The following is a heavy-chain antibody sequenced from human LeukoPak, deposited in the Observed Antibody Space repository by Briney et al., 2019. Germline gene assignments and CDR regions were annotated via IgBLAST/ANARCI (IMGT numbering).Heavy chain of an antibody. CDR2: IYLSGAT. D-gene: IGHD4-23*01. V-gene: IGHV4-59*12. Sequence: PSETPSPTCTVSGGSISSYYWSWIRQPPGKGLEWIGEIYLSGATNYNPSLKSRVTISLDKSKSQFSLRLNSMTAADTAVYFCVRNGGHSDYEAWSQGTLVTVSS. CDR1: GGSISSYY. J-gene: IGHJ5*02. CDR3: VRNGGHSDYEA.